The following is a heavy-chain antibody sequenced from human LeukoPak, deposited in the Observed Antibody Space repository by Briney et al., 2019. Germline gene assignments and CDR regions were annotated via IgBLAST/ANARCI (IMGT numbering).Heavy chain of an antibody. V-gene: IGHV3-30*18. J-gene: IGHJ4*02. CDR3: AKDRYSSGWYSDFDY. CDR2: ISDDGSNK. D-gene: IGHD6-19*01. Sequence: GRSLRLSCAASGFTFSNYAMHWVRQAPGKGLEWVAVISDDGSNKYYGDSVKGRFTISRDNSKNTVYLQMNSLRAEDAAVYYCAKDRYSSGWYSDFDYWGQGTLVTVSS. CDR1: GFTFSNYA.